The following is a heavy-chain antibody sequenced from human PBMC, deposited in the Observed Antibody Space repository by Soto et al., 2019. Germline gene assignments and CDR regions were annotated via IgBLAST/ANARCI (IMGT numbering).Heavy chain of an antibody. CDR2: IKEDGNEK. CDR1: EFTFSNYF. V-gene: IGHV3-7*01. D-gene: IGHD2-15*01. Sequence: GGSLRLSCLTSEFTFSNYFMAWVRQAPGKGLEWVANIKEDGNEKYYVDSVRGRFTISRDNAKNSLYLQMNSLRAEDTAVYYCARAGGYCNGGSCNSDVFYDYWGRNPGHRLL. CDR3: ARAGGYCNGGSCNSDVFYDY. J-gene: IGHJ4*01.